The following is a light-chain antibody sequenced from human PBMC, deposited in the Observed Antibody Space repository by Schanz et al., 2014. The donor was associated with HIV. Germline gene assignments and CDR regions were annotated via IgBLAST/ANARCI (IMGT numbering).Light chain of an antibody. J-gene: IGLJ7*01. CDR1: SSNFRSNA. V-gene: IGLV1-47*02. CDR3: ATWDDSLSGV. CDR2: TTF. Sequence: QSVLTQPPSASGTPGQRVTISCSGSSSNFRSNAVNWYQQLPGTAPRLVIYTTFHRPSGVPDRFSGSGSGTSASLAIIGLRSEDEAHYYCATWDDSLSGVFGGGTQLTVL.